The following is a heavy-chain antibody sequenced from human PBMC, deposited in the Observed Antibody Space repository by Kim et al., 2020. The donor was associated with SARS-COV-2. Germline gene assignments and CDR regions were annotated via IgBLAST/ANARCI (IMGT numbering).Heavy chain of an antibody. CDR3: ARPEGYYGSGSYYKGSDAFDI. CDR1: GYSFTSYW. V-gene: IGHV5-51*01. Sequence: GESLKISCKGSGYSFTSYWIGWVRQMPGKGLEWMGIIYPGDSDTRYSPSFQGQVTISADKSISTAYLQWSSLKASDTAMYYCARPEGYYGSGSYYKGSDAFDIWGQGTMVTVS. J-gene: IGHJ3*02. D-gene: IGHD3-10*01. CDR2: IYPGDSDT.